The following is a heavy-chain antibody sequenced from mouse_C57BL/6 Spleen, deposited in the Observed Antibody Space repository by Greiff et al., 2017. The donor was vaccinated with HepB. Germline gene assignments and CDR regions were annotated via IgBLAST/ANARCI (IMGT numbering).Heavy chain of an antibody. J-gene: IGHJ2*01. D-gene: IGHD2-1*01. CDR2: IDPSDSYT. CDR1: GYTFTSYW. V-gene: IGHV1-50*01. Sequence: QVQLQQPGAELVKPGASVKLSCKASGYTFTSYWMQWVKQRPGQGLEWIGEIDPSDSYTNYNQKFKGKATLTVDTASSTAYMQLSSLTSEDSAVYYCARGGGNYAYYFDYWGQGTTLTVSS. CDR3: ARGGGNYAYYFDY.